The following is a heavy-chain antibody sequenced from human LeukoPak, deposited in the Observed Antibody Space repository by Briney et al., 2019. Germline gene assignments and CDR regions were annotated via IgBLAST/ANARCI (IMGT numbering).Heavy chain of an antibody. Sequence: GGSLGLSCAASGFTFSSYSMNWVRQAPGKGLEWVSFISSSSSYIYYADSVKGRFTISRDNAKNSLYLQMNSLRAEDTAVYYCARVDFWSFDPWGQGTLVTVSS. CDR1: GFTFSSYS. D-gene: IGHD3-3*01. CDR2: ISSSSSYI. J-gene: IGHJ5*02. V-gene: IGHV3-21*01. CDR3: ARVDFWSFDP.